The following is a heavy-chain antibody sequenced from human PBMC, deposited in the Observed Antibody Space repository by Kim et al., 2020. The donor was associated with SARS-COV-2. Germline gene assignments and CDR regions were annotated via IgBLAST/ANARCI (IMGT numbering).Heavy chain of an antibody. Sequence: SETLSLTCTVSGGSISSGVYFWSWIRQHPGKGLEWIGYVYYSGSTYYNPSLKSRLTISVDTSKNQFSLKLSSVTAADTAVYYCARDMGNYFDYWGQGTLVTVSS. D-gene: IGHD1-26*01. V-gene: IGHV4-31*03. CDR2: VYYSGST. CDR1: GGSISSGVYF. J-gene: IGHJ4*02. CDR3: ARDMGNYFDY.